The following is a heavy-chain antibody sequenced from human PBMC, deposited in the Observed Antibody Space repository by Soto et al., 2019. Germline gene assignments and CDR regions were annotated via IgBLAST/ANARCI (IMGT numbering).Heavy chain of an antibody. CDR1: GFTFSDYY. D-gene: IGHD3-9*01. CDR3: ARSLSRVTGYTQFDS. V-gene: IGHV3-72*01. CDR2: IRNKAKSYTT. Sequence: EVQLVESGGGLVQPGGSLRLSCAASGFTFSDYYMDWVRQAPGKGLEWVGRIRNKAKSYTTDYAASVKGRFTISRDDSESSLYLPMNSLIAADTAVYYCARSLSRVTGYTQFDSWGQGTLVTVAS. J-gene: IGHJ4*02.